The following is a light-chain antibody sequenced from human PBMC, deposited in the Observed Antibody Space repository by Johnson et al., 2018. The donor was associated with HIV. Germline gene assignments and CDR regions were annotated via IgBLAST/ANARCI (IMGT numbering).Light chain of an antibody. Sequence: QAVLTQPPSVSAAPGQKVTISCSGSSSNIGNNYVSWYQQLPGTDPKLLIYENNKRPAGIRDRFSGSKSGTSATLGITGLQTGDEAGYYCGTWDSSLSAYVFGTGTKVTVL. J-gene: IGLJ1*01. CDR1: SSNIGNNY. V-gene: IGLV1-51*02. CDR2: ENN. CDR3: GTWDSSLSAYV.